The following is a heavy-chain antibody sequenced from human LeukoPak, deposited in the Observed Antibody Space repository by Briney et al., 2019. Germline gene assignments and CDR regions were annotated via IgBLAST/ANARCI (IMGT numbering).Heavy chain of an antibody. CDR2: IYYSGNT. CDR1: GGSISSSSYY. CDR3: ARDRIAGNIGINWFDP. V-gene: IGHV4-39*07. J-gene: IGHJ5*02. Sequence: SETLSLTCTVSGGSISSSSYYWGWIRQPPGKGLEWIGSIYYSGNTNYNPSLKSRVTMSVDTSKNQFSLKLSSVTAADTAVYYCARDRIAGNIGINWFDPWGQGTLVTVSS. D-gene: IGHD6-13*01.